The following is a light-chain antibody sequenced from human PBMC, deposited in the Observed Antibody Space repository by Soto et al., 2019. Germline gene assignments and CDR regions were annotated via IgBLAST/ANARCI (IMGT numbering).Light chain of an antibody. Sequence: EIVLTQSPGTLSLSPGERATLSCRASQSVTSNYLAWYKQKPGQAPSLLIYGASRRATGIPDRFSGSGSGTDFTLTIGRLEPEDFAVYYCQQYGSTLFTFGPGTTVDIK. V-gene: IGKV3-20*01. CDR1: QSVTSNY. CDR2: GAS. CDR3: QQYGSTLFT. J-gene: IGKJ3*01.